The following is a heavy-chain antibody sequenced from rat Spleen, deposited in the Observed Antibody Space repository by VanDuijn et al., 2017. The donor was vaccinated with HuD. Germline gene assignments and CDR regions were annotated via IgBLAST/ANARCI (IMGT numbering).Heavy chain of an antibody. CDR1: GFTFSDSA. Sequence: EVQLVESGGGLVQPGRSLKLSCAASGFTFSDSAMAWVRQAPKTGLEWVATIIYAGSSPYYRDSLKGRFTISRNNAKSTLYLQMDSLRSEDTATYYCARLDGSYFDYWGQGVMVTVSS. V-gene: IGHV5-17*01. CDR3: ARLDGSYFDY. J-gene: IGHJ2*01. D-gene: IGHD1-12*02. CDR2: IIYAGSSP.